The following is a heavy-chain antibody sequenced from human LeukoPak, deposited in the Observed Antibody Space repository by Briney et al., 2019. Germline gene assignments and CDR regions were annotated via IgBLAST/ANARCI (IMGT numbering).Heavy chain of an antibody. V-gene: IGHV3-73*01. CDR3: ARDSGDGYVD. CDR2: IRSKANSYAT. CDR1: GFTFSGSA. D-gene: IGHD5-24*01. Sequence: PGGSLRLSCAASGFTFSGSAMHWVRQASGKGLEWVGRIRSKANSYATAYAASVKGRFTISRDNAKNPLYLQMNSLRAEDTAVYYCARDSGDGYVDWGQGTLVTVSS. J-gene: IGHJ4*02.